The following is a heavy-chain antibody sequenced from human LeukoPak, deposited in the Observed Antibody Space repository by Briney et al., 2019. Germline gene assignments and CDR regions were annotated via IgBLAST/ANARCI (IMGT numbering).Heavy chain of an antibody. CDR3: ARDHSTIFGVGRKGFDP. D-gene: IGHD3-3*01. CDR1: GDSISSGYSY. J-gene: IGHJ5*02. CDR2: IYSSGNT. Sequence: PSQTLSLTCTVSGDSISSGYSYWSWIRQPPGKGLEWIGYIYSSGNTYYNPSLKSLITMSVDTSKNQFSLKLSSVTAADTAVYYCARDHSTIFGVGRKGFDPWGQGTLVTVSS. V-gene: IGHV4-30-4*01.